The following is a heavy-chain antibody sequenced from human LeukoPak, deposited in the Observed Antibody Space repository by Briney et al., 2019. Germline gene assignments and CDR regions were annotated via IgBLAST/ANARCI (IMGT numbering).Heavy chain of an antibody. Sequence: PGRSLRLSCAASGFTFSSYAMHWVRQAPGKGLEWVAVISYDGSNKYYADSVKGRFTISGDNSKNTLYLQMNSLRAEDTAVYYCARALVVVAATPDYWGQGTLVTVSS. D-gene: IGHD2-15*01. V-gene: IGHV3-30-3*01. CDR1: GFTFSSYA. J-gene: IGHJ4*02. CDR2: ISYDGSNK. CDR3: ARALVVVAATPDY.